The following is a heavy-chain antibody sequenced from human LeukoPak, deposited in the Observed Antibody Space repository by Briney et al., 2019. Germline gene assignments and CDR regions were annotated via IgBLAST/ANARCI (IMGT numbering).Heavy chain of an antibody. CDR3: ARESVTPPKIDY. D-gene: IGHD2-21*02. V-gene: IGHV3-48*03. Sequence: PGGSLRLSCAASGFTFSSYAMSWVRQAPGEGPEWVSYISTSGSTVYYADSVRGRFTISRDNVKNSLYLQMNSLGVEDTAVYYCARESVTPPKIDYWGQGTLVTVSS. CDR1: GFTFSSYA. CDR2: ISTSGSTV. J-gene: IGHJ4*02.